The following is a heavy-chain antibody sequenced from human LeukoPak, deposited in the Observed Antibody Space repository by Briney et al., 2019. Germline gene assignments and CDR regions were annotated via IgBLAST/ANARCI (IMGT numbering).Heavy chain of an antibody. Sequence: ASVKVSCKASGYSFTAYGIAWVRQAPGQGLEWMGWINPNSGGTNYAQKFQGRVTMTRDTSISTAYMELSRLRSDDTAVYYCARDEDKRLERPRFDPWGQGTLVTVSS. J-gene: IGHJ5*02. CDR2: INPNSGGT. D-gene: IGHD1-1*01. CDR3: ARDEDKRLERPRFDP. V-gene: IGHV1-2*02. CDR1: GYSFTAYG.